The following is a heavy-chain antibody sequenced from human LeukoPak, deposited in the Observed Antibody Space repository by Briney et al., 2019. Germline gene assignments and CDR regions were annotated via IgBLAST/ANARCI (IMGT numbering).Heavy chain of an antibody. CDR1: SGSFSNYY. J-gene: IGHJ5*02. CDR3: ARGPITMVRGLA. Sequence: PSETLSLTCSVYSGSFSNYYWSWIRQPPGKGLEWIGEINHSGSTNYNPSLKSRVTMSVDTSKNQVSLKLSSVAAADTAVYYCARGPITMVRGLAWGQGTLVTVSS. CDR2: INHSGST. V-gene: IGHV4-34*01. D-gene: IGHD3-10*01.